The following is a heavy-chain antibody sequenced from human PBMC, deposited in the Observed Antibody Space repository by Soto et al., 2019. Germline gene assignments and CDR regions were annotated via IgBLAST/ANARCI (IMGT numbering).Heavy chain of an antibody. V-gene: IGHV3-48*01. CDR2: MTSDSKII. Sequence: GSLRLSCVASGFKFNIYSMNWVRQAPGKGLEWVSYMTSDSKIIHYADSVKGRFTISRENAKNSVLLQMNTLRVEDTGVYYCTRGVSYGFDFWGQGTMVTVSS. D-gene: IGHD3-10*01. CDR1: GFKFNIYS. CDR3: TRGVSYGFDF. J-gene: IGHJ3*01.